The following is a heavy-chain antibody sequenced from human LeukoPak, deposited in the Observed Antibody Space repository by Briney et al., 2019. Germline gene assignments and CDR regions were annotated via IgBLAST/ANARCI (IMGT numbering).Heavy chain of an antibody. Sequence: ASVKVSCKASGYTFISYYLHWVRQAPGQGLEWMGIINPSGGSTDYAQKLQGRVTMTRDTSTTTVYMELSSLRSEDTAVYYCARESGDSIVVVVAAIIGAFDIWGQGTMVTVSS. CDR1: GYTFISYY. CDR3: ARESGDSIVVVVAAIIGAFDI. D-gene: IGHD2-15*01. V-gene: IGHV1-46*01. J-gene: IGHJ3*02. CDR2: INPSGGST.